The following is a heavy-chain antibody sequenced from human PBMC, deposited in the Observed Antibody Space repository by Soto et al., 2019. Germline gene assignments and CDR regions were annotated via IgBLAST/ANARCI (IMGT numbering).Heavy chain of an antibody. D-gene: IGHD5-18*01. Sequence: QVQLVQSGADVQKPGASVRISCKASGYNFAGYAVNWVRQAPGQSLEWMGWVNAGNGHTNYAQKLQGRVTMTTDTSTSTAYMELRSLRSDDTAVYYCARLESNSYGYKEGYWGQGTLVTVSS. V-gene: IGHV1-3*01. J-gene: IGHJ4*02. CDR2: VNAGNGHT. CDR1: GYNFAGYA. CDR3: ARLESNSYGYKEGY.